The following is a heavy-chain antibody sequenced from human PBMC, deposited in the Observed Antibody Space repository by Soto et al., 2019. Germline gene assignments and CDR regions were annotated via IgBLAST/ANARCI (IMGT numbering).Heavy chain of an antibody. J-gene: IGHJ6*02. V-gene: IGHV5-51*01. D-gene: IGHD4-4*01. CDR1: GYSFTSYW. CDR3: ARHSRGTVTTNDYYYGMDV. CDR2: IYPGDSDT. Sequence: GESLKISCKGSGYSFTSYWIGWVRQMPGKGLEWMGIIYPGDSDTRYSPSFQGQVTISADKSISTAYLQWSSLKASDTAMYYCARHSRGTVTTNDYYYGMDVWGQGTTVTVSS.